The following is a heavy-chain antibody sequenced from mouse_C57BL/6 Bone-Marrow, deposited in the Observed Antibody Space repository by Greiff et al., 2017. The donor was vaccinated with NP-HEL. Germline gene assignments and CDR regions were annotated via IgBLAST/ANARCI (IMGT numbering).Heavy chain of an antibody. CDR2: IDPENGDT. D-gene: IGHD2-4*01. CDR3: TTYDYDDFDY. J-gene: IGHJ2*01. V-gene: IGHV14-4*01. CDR1: GFNIKDDY. Sequence: EVQLQQSGAELVRPGASVKLSCTASGFNIKDDYMPWVKQRPEQGLEWIGWIDPENGDTEYASKFQGKATITADTSSNTAYLQLSSLTSEDTAVYYCTTYDYDDFDYWGQGTTLTVSS.